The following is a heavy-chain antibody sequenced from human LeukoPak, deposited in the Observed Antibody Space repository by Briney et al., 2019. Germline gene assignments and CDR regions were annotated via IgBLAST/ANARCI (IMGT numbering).Heavy chain of an antibody. D-gene: IGHD3-10*01. Sequence: GGSLRLSCAASGFTFSSYWMHWVRQAPGKGLEWVSAISGSGGSTYYADSVKGRFTISRDNSKNTLYLQMNSLRAEDTAVYYCATYYYGSLPFSWGQGTMVTVSS. CDR1: GFTFSSYW. V-gene: IGHV3-23*01. CDR3: ATYYYGSLPFS. J-gene: IGHJ3*01. CDR2: ISGSGGST.